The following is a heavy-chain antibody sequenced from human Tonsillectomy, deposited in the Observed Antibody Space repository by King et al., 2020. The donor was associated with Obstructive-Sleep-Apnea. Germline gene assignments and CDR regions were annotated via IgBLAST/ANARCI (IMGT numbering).Heavy chain of an antibody. D-gene: IGHD3-10*01. CDR3: ARGGIRGLIVNYFDY. Sequence: HVQLQQWGAGLLKPSETLSLTCGVDDGSFDNYSWNWIRQTPGKGLEWSGEINHSGSTNYNPSLKSRITISVDPSKTQFSLNLSSATAADTAVYYCARGGIRGLIVNYFDYWGQGTLVTVSS. CDR2: INHSGST. J-gene: IGHJ4*02. V-gene: IGHV4-34*01. CDR1: DGSFDNYS.